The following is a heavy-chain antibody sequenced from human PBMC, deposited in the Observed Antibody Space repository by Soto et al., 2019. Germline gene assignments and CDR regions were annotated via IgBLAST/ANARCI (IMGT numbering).Heavy chain of an antibody. Sequence: QVQLVESGGGVVQPGRSLRLSCAASGFTFSNYAMHWVRQAPGKGLELVAVISYDGSNRYYADSVRGRFTISRDNSKNTLDLQTKSPRGEDTAVYYCASDPPGDATWYFDYWGQGTLVPVSS. D-gene: IGHD3-16*01. CDR2: ISYDGSNR. CDR1: GFTFSNYA. J-gene: IGHJ4*02. V-gene: IGHV3-30-3*01. CDR3: ASDPPGDATWYFDY.